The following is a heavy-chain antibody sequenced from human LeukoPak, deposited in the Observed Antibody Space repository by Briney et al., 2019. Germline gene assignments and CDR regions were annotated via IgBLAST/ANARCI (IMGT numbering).Heavy chain of an antibody. Sequence: GGSLRLSCAASGFTVSSNYMSWVRQAPGKGLEWVSVIYSGGSTYYADSVKGRFTISRENSKNTLYLQMNSLRAEDTAVYYCARPDCSSTSCYPWGQGTLVTVSS. D-gene: IGHD2-2*01. V-gene: IGHV3-53*01. CDR3: ARPDCSSTSCYP. CDR2: IYSGGST. CDR1: GFTVSSNY. J-gene: IGHJ4*02.